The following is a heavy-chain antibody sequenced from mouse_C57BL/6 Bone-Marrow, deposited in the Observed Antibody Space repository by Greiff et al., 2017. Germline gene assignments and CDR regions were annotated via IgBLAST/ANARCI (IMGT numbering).Heavy chain of an antibody. V-gene: IGHV1-61*01. J-gene: IGHJ3*01. D-gene: IGHD1-1*01. CDR1: GSTFTSYW. CDR3: ARSSSSYGAAWFAY. CDR2: IYPSDSET. Sequence: QVQLQQPGAELVRPGSSVKLSCKASGSTFTSYWMDWVTQSPGQGLEWIGNIYPSDSETHYNQKFKDNATLTVDNSSSTAYMQLSSLTSEDSAVYYCARSSSSYGAAWFAYWGQGTLVTVSA.